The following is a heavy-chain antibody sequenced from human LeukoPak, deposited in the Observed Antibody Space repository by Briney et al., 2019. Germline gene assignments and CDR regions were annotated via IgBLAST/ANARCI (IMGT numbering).Heavy chain of an antibody. CDR1: GGSISSSSYY. V-gene: IGHV4-39*01. D-gene: IGHD3-16*02. J-gene: IGHJ5*02. Sequence: SETLSLTCTVSGGSISSSSYYWGWIRQPPGKGLEWIGSIYYSGSTYYNPSLKSRITISVDTSKNQFSLKLSSVTAADTAVYYCARPQFGGVIVRGWFDPWGQGTLVTVSS. CDR2: IYYSGST. CDR3: ARPQFGGVIVRGWFDP.